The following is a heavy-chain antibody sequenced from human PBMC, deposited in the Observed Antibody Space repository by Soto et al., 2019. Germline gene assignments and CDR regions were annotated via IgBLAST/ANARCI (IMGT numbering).Heavy chain of an antibody. CDR1: GGSISSGGYY. V-gene: IGHV4-31*03. CDR2: IYYSGST. CDR3: ARGKDDDYVWGSYRPYFDY. J-gene: IGHJ4*02. Sequence: PSETLSLTCTVSGGSISSGGYYWSWIRQHPGKGLEWIGYIYYSGSTYYNPSLKSRVTISVDTSKNQFSLKLSSVTAADTAVYYCARGKDDDYVWGSYRPYFDYWGQGTLVTVSS. D-gene: IGHD3-16*02.